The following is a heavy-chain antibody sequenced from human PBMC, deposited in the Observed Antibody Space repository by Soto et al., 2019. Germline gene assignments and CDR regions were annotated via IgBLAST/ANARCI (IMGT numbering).Heavy chain of an antibody. CDR1: GFTFSSYW. CDR3: ARQPEFRVAGTFPNLEYYYYGMDV. D-gene: IGHD6-19*01. Sequence: GGSLRLSCAASGFTFSSYWMHWIRQVPGKGLVWVSRINSEGYSTIYADSVKGRFTISRDNAKNTLYLQMNSLRVEDTAVYYCARQPEFRVAGTFPNLEYYYYGMDVWGQGTTVTVSS. J-gene: IGHJ6*02. CDR2: INSEGYST. V-gene: IGHV3-74*01.